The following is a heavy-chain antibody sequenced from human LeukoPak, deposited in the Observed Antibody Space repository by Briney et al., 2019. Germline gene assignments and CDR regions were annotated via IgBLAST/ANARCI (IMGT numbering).Heavy chain of an antibody. CDR2: INHSGST. V-gene: IGHV4-34*01. J-gene: IGHJ6*02. D-gene: IGHD4-11*01. CDR1: GGSFSGYY. CDR3: ARGSPTTAGMDV. Sequence: SETLSLTCAVYGGSFSGYYWSWIRQPPGKGLEWIGEINHSGSTNYNPSLKSRVTISVDTPKNQFSLKLSSVTAADTAVYYCARGSPTTAGMDVWGQGTTVTVSS.